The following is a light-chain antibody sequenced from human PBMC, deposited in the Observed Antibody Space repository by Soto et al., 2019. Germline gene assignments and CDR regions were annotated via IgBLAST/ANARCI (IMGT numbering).Light chain of an antibody. CDR3: TSFAPGRIYV. V-gene: IGLV2-8*01. Sequence: QSALTQSPSASSSPGQSVTISCTGSSGDIGAYNYVSWYQQHPGKAPKLIIYEVNKRPSGVPDRFSGSKSGNTASLTISGLQAEDEGDYYCTSFAPGRIYVFGSGTKVTVL. J-gene: IGLJ1*01. CDR1: SGDIGAYNY. CDR2: EVN.